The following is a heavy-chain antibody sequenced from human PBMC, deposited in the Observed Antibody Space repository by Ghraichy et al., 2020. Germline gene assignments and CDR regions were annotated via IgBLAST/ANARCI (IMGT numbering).Heavy chain of an antibody. CDR3: AKDYGSSSRYYYYYYMDV. V-gene: IGHV3-30*18. Sequence: GSLRLSCAASGFIFSTYGMHWVRQAPGKGLEWVAVISYDGSNKFYADSVKGRFTISRDNSKNTLYLQMNSLRVEDTAVYYCAKDYGSSSRYYYYYYMDVWGKGTTVTVSS. D-gene: IGHD6-6*01. CDR1: GFIFSTYG. CDR2: ISYDGSNK. J-gene: IGHJ6*03.